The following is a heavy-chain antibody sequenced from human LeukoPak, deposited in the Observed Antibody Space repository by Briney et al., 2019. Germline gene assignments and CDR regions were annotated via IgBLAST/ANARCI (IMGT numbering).Heavy chain of an antibody. V-gene: IGHV4-31*03. CDR1: VGSISSGGYY. CDR2: ILFGVSA. Sequence: SQTLSLTCTVSVGSISSGGYYWSWIRQHPGEGLEWFGYILFGVSAYYKPTLRSRVTISVDTSTNQFSLSQSSVTDASTAVYYCARVRPYGDYRLAEVDYWSQRTLVTVYS. D-gene: IGHD4-17*01. CDR3: ARVRPYGDYRLAEVDY. J-gene: IGHJ4*02.